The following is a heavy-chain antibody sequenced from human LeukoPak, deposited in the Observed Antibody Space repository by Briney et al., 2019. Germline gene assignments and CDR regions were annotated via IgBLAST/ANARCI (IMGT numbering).Heavy chain of an antibody. CDR3: ARPLTPRLNWFGP. J-gene: IGHJ5*02. CDR2: IYYSGST. CDR1: GGSISSSSYY. Sequence: SETLSLTCTVSGGSISSSSYYWGWIRQPPGKGLEWIGSIYYSGSTYYNPSLKSRVTISVDTSKNQFSLKLNSVTAADTAVYYCARPLTPRLNWFGPWGQGTLVTVSS. V-gene: IGHV4-39*01.